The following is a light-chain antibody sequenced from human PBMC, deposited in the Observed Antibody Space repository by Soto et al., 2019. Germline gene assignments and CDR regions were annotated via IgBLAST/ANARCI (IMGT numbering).Light chain of an antibody. CDR1: QNVSSS. Sequence: EVVLTQAPAALSLSPGDRGTLSCRASQNVSSSVAWYQQKPGQGPRLVIYDASIRATGIPARFSGSGSGTDFTRTISGLEPEDLGVEYCQELIRWSLGLTGGGGTKVEIK. CDR2: DAS. V-gene: IGKV3-11*01. J-gene: IGKJ4*01. CDR3: QELIRWSLGLT.